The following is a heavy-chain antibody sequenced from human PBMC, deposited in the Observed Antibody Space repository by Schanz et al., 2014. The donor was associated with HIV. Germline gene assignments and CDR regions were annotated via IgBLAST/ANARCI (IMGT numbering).Heavy chain of an antibody. J-gene: IGHJ4*02. V-gene: IGHV4-31*03. CDR3: ARGSGLDY. CDR2: IYYSGVT. D-gene: IGHD1-1*01. Sequence: VQLVESGGRLVKPGESLTLSCITSGFTLNGYSMNWVRQHPGKGLEWLGYIYYSGVTYYNPSLRSRITMSIDTSKNQFSLKLSFVTAADTGVYYCARGSGLDYWGQGTQVTVSS. CDR1: GFTLNGYS.